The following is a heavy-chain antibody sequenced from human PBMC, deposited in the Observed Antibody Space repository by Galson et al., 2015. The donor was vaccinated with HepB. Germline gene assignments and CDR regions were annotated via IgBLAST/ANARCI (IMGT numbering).Heavy chain of an antibody. V-gene: IGHV1-3*01. CDR2: INAGNGNT. CDR1: GYTFTSYA. D-gene: IGHD3-3*01. Sequence: SVKVSCKASGYTFTSYAMHWVRQAPGQRLEWMGWINAGNGNTKYSQKFQGRVTITRDTSASTAYMELSSLRSEDTAVYYCARDVFGVVTTYYYYYGMDVWGQGTTVTVSS. J-gene: IGHJ6*02. CDR3: ARDVFGVVTTYYYYYGMDV.